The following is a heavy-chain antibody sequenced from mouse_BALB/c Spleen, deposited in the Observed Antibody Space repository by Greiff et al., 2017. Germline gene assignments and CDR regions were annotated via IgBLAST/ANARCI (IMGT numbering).Heavy chain of an antibody. CDR2: ISTYYGNT. V-gene: IGHV1-67*01. CDR3: ARKDYGSSYHYAMDY. D-gene: IGHD1-1*01. J-gene: IGHJ4*01. CDR1: GYTFTDYA. Sequence: VKLLQSGPELVRPGVSVKISCKGSGYTFTDYAMHWVKQSHAKSLEWIGVISTYYGNTNYNQKFKGKATMTVDKSSSTAYMELARLTSEDSAIYYCARKDYGSSYHYAMDYWGQGTSVTVSS.